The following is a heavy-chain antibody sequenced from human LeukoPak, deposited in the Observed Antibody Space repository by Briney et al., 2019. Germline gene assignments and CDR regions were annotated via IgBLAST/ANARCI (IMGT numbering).Heavy chain of an antibody. D-gene: IGHD4-23*01. J-gene: IGHJ3*02. CDR2: IGSRNIYI. Sequence: GGSLRLSCAASGFTFRTFGMNWVRQAPGKGLEWVSSIGSRNIYIYYADSVKGRFTISRDNAKNSLYLQMNSLRVEDTALYYCARVRSVGGNPHAFNIWGQGTMVTVSS. CDR1: GFTFRTFG. CDR3: ARVRSVGGNPHAFNI. V-gene: IGHV3-21*01.